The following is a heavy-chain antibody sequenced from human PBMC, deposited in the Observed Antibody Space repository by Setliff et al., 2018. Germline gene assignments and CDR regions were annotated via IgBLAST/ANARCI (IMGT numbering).Heavy chain of an antibody. CDR1: GYTFASYG. V-gene: IGHV1-18*01. Sequence: ASVKVSCKASGYTFASYGISWVRQAPGQGLEWMGWISAYNGNTNYAQKLQGRVTMTTDTSTSTAYMELRSLRSEDTAVYYCARDPTTVTTRWYFDLWGRGTLVTVSS. D-gene: IGHD4-17*01. J-gene: IGHJ2*01. CDR2: ISAYNGNT. CDR3: ARDPTTVTTRWYFDL.